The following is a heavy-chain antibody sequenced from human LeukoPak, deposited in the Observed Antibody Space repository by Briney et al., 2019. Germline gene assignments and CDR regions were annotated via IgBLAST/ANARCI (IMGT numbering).Heavy chain of an antibody. D-gene: IGHD1-14*01. V-gene: IGHV3-11*05. CDR2: ISRSSGHT. CDR3: ARDRRDTGGIDY. J-gene: IGHJ4*02. Sequence: AGGSLRLSCAASGLTFSDYYMSWIRQAPGKGLEWVSYISRSSGHTNYADSVKGRFTISRDNAKYSLYQQMNSLRAEDTAVYYCARDRRDTGGIDYWGQGTLVTVSS. CDR1: GLTFSDYY.